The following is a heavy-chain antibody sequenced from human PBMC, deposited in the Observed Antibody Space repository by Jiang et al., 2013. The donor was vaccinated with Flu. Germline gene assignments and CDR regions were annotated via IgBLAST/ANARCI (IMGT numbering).Heavy chain of an antibody. CDR1: YA. V-gene: IGHV3-49*03. CDR3: TRAHSPIYFDY. J-gene: IGHJ4*02. CDR2: IRSKAYGGTT. Sequence: YAMSWFRPGRPGKGLEWVGFIRSKAYGGTTEYAASVKGRFTISRDDSKSIAYLQMNSLKTEDTAVYYCTRAHSPIYFDYWGQGTLVAVSS. D-gene: IGHD1-26*01.